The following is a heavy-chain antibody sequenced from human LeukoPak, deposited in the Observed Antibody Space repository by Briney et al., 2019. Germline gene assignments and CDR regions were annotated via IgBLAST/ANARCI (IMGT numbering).Heavy chain of an antibody. V-gene: IGHV4-59*12. J-gene: IGHJ4*02. CDR2: IHRSGST. CDR1: PDSTTSNF. Sequence: PSETLSLTCTVSPDSTTSNFWSWVRQPPGKGLEGIGDIHRSGSTNYNRSLQSRVTISIDRSKNQIALELSSVTAADTAVYYCAREIVGGFNPGAYWGQGTLVTVSS. CDR3: AREIVGGFNPGAY. D-gene: IGHD1-14*01.